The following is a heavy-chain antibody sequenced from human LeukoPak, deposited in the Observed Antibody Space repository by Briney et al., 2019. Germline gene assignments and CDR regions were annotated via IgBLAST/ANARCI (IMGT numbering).Heavy chain of an antibody. J-gene: IGHJ3*02. Sequence: SETLSLTCTVSGYSISSGYYWGWIRQPPGKGLEWIGSIYHSGSTYYNPSLKSRVTISVDTSKNQFSLKLSSVTAADTAVYYCARDLYYYGSGSYSHDAFDIWGQGTMVTVSS. D-gene: IGHD3-10*01. CDR2: IYHSGST. CDR1: GYSISSGYY. CDR3: ARDLYYYGSGSYSHDAFDI. V-gene: IGHV4-38-2*02.